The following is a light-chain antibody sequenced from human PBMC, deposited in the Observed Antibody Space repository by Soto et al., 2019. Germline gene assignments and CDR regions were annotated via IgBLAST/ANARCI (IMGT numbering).Light chain of an antibody. V-gene: IGKV3-11*01. J-gene: IGKJ4*01. CDR2: DAS. Sequence: EIVLTQSPATLSLSPGERATLSCRASQIVSSYLAWYQQKPGQAPRLLLYDASNRAPGIPARFSGSGSGTAFTLTISSLEPEDFAVYYCQQRSNWPLTFGGGTKVEIK. CDR1: QIVSSY. CDR3: QQRSNWPLT.